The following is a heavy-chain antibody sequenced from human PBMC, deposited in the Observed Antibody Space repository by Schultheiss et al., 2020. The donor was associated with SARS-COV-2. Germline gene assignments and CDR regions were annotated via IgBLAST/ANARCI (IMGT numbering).Heavy chain of an antibody. CDR3: ARLWTSYYDFWSGYYDYYYMDV. CDR2: IYYSGST. CDR1: GVSISNYY. J-gene: IGHJ6*03. Sequence: SETLSLTCTVSGVSISNYYRSWIRQPPGKGLEWIGYIYYSGSTNYNPSLKSRVTISVDTSKNQFSLKLSSVTAADTAVYYCARLWTSYYDFWSGYYDYYYMDVWGKGTTVTVSS. D-gene: IGHD3-3*01. V-gene: IGHV4-59*01.